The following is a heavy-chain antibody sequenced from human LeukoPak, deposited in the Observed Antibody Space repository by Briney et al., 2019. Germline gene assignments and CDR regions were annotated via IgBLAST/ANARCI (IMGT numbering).Heavy chain of an antibody. CDR3: ARGTPGYGDSPEGSFDY. CDR2: MNPNSGNT. CDR1: GYTFTSYD. J-gene: IGHJ4*02. Sequence: ASVKVSCKASGYTFTSYDINWVRQATGQGLEWMGWMNPNSGNTGYAQKFQGRVTMTRNTSISTAHMELSSLRSEDTAVYYCARGTPGYGDSPEGSFDYWGQGTLVTVSS. V-gene: IGHV1-8*01. D-gene: IGHD4-17*01.